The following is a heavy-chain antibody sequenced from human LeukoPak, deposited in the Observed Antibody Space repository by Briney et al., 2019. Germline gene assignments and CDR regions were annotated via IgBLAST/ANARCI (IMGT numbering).Heavy chain of an antibody. Sequence: SETLSLTCTVSGGSISSYYWSWIRLHPGKGLEWIGYIYYSGSTYYNPSLKSRVTISVDTSKNQFSLKLSSVTAADTAVYYCAREKGTAMVTDYYYGMDVWGQGTTVTVSS. CDR2: IYYSGST. D-gene: IGHD5-18*01. J-gene: IGHJ6*02. V-gene: IGHV4-59*06. CDR3: AREKGTAMVTDYYYGMDV. CDR1: GGSISSYY.